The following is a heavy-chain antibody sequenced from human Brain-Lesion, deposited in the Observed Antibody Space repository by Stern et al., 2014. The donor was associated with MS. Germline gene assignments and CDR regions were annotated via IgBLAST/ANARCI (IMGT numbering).Heavy chain of an antibody. CDR3: ARGERWFDS. CDR1: GFTFSNYW. J-gene: IGHJ5*01. Sequence: EVQLVEPGGGLVQPGGYLRLSCAASGFTFSNYWLHWVRQAPGKGQVWVSRVNNDGRRTSCAGSVKGRFSMSRDNAKNTLYLQMNSLRVEDTAIYYCARGERWFDSWGQGTLVTVSS. D-gene: IGHD3-10*01. CDR2: VNNDGRRT. V-gene: IGHV3-74*02.